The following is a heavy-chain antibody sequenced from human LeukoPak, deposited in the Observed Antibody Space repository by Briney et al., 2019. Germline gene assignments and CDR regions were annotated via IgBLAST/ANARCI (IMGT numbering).Heavy chain of an antibody. Sequence: SETLSLTCTVSGYSISSGYYWGWIRQPPGKGLEWIGYMYYSGSTNYNPSLKSRVTISIDTSKNQFSLKLSSVTAADTAVYYCARVSVGHDAFDIWGQGTMVTVSS. CDR3: ARVSVGHDAFDI. V-gene: IGHV4-38-2*02. CDR2: MYYSGST. J-gene: IGHJ3*02. D-gene: IGHD4-23*01. CDR1: GYSISSGYY.